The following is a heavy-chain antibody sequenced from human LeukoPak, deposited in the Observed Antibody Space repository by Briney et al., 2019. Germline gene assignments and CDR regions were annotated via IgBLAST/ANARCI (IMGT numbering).Heavy chain of an antibody. J-gene: IGHJ4*02. D-gene: IGHD3-10*01. Sequence: PSETLSLTCTVSGGSISSSSYYWGWIRQPPGKGLEWIGSIYYSGSTYYNPSLKSRVTISVDAPKNQFSLKLSSVTAADTAVYYCARLVRGVIGYWGQGTLVTVSS. CDR1: GGSISSSSYY. CDR2: IYYSGST. V-gene: IGHV4-39*07. CDR3: ARLVRGVIGY.